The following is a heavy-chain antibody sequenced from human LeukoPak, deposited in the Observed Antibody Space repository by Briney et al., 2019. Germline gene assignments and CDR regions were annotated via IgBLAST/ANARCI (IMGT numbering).Heavy chain of an antibody. Sequence: ASVKVSCKASGYTFTSYGISWVRQAPGQGLEWMGGIIPIFGTANYAQKFQGRVTITADESTSTAYMELSSLRSEDTAVYYCARDSRIVVVPAAHYYYYGMDVWGKGTTVTVSS. CDR3: ARDSRIVVVPAAHYYYYGMDV. J-gene: IGHJ6*04. D-gene: IGHD2-2*01. V-gene: IGHV1-69*13. CDR2: IIPIFGTA. CDR1: GYTFTSYG.